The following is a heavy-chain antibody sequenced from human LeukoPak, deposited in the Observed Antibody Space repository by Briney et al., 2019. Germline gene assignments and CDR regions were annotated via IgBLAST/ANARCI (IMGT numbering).Heavy chain of an antibody. J-gene: IGHJ4*02. V-gene: IGHV4-59*12. Sequence: SETLSLTCAVYGGSFSGYYWSWIRQPPGKGLEWIGYIYYSGSTNYYPSLKSRVTVSVDTSKNQFSLKLNSVTAADTAVYYCARGGKKTAMVTSWGQGTLVTVSS. D-gene: IGHD5-18*01. CDR2: IYYSGST. CDR1: GGSFSGYY. CDR3: ARGGKKTAMVTS.